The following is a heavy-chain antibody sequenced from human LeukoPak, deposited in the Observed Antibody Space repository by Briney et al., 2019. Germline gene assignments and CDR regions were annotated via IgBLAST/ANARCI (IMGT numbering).Heavy chain of an antibody. V-gene: IGHV1-2*02. CDR3: ARALTMILVVPFY. Sequence: GASVKVSCKASGYTFTGYYLHWVRQAPGQGLEWMGWINPNSGDTDYAQNFQGRVTMTRDTSISTAYLDLSRLQSDDTAVYYCARALTMILVVPFYWGQGTLVTVSS. J-gene: IGHJ4*02. D-gene: IGHD3-22*01. CDR1: GYTFTGYY. CDR2: INPNSGDT.